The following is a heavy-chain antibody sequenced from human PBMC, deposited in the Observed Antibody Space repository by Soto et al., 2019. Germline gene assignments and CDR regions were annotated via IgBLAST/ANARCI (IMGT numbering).Heavy chain of an antibody. CDR3: VKDKWSNITWYLDY. J-gene: IGHJ4*02. D-gene: IGHD6-13*01. V-gene: IGHV3-9*01. Sequence: CGSLRLSCAASGFTFCDYAIHWFRQSPGKGLEWVASISWNSGSIGYADSVKGRFTISRDNAKNSLSLQMNSLRPEDTALYYCVKDKWSNITWYLDYWGQGTLLTVSS. CDR1: GFTFCDYA. CDR2: ISWNSGSI.